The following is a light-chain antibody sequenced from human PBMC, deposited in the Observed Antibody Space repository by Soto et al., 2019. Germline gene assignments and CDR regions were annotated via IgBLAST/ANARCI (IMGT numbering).Light chain of an antibody. V-gene: IGKV1-6*01. CDR1: QGIRTE. CDR2: SAS. Sequence: AIQMTQSPSSLSASVGDRVTITCRASQGIRTELSWYQQKPGKAPNLLIYSASTVQTGVPSRFSGSGSGTDFTLTISSLQPEDFATYYGLQDYNYPRTFGGGTKVEIK. J-gene: IGKJ4*01. CDR3: LQDYNYPRT.